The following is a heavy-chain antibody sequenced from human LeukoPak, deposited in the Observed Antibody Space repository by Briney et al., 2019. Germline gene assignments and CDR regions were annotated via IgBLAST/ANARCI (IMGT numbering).Heavy chain of an antibody. D-gene: IGHD2-21*01. V-gene: IGHV4-30-2*01. CDR1: GGSISSGGYY. CDR2: IYHSGST. CDR3: ARAPRREGVMGFDY. J-gene: IGHJ4*02. Sequence: PSETLSLTCTVSGGSISSGGYYWSWIRQPPGKGLEWIGYIYHSGSTYYNPSLKSRVTISVDRSKNQFSLKLSSVTAADTAVYYCARAPRREGVMGFDYWGQGTLVTVSS.